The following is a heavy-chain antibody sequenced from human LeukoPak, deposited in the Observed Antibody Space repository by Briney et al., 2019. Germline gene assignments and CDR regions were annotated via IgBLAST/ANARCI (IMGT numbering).Heavy chain of an antibody. J-gene: IGHJ4*02. CDR2: IYSDGTT. D-gene: IGHD3-22*01. V-gene: IGHV4-59*01. CDR1: GASTTSYY. Sequence: PSETLSLTCSVSGASTTSYYWNWIRQAPGKGLEWIGYIYSDGTTSYSPSLRSRVTISIDTSRNQFSLKLSSVTAADAAVYYCARDTRSYDTSGYYYFDYWGQGTLVTVSS. CDR3: ARDTRSYDTSGYYYFDY.